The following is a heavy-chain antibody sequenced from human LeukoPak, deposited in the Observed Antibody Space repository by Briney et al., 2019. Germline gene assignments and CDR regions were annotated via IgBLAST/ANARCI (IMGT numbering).Heavy chain of an antibody. Sequence: GGSLRLSCAASGFTFSSYSMNWVRQAPGKGLEWVSYISSSSSTIYYADSVKGRFTISRDNAKNSLYLQMNSLRAEDTAVYYCARLFVYGSGAEAFDYWGQGILVTVSS. V-gene: IGHV3-48*01. CDR2: ISSSSSTI. J-gene: IGHJ4*02. CDR3: ARLFVYGSGAEAFDY. D-gene: IGHD3-10*01. CDR1: GFTFSSYS.